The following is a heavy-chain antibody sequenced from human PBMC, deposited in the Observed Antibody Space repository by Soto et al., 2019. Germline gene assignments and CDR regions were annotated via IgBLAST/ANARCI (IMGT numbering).Heavy chain of an antibody. CDR3: ARDPHVSSDILTGYPYYGMDV. Sequence: ASVKVSCKASGYTFTSYYMHWVRQAPGQGLEWMGIINPSGGSTSYAQKFQGRVTMTRDTSTSTVYMELSSLRSEDTAVYYCARDPHVSSDILTGYPYYGMDVWGQGTTVTVSS. V-gene: IGHV1-46*01. J-gene: IGHJ6*02. CDR1: GYTFTSYY. CDR2: INPSGGST. D-gene: IGHD3-9*01.